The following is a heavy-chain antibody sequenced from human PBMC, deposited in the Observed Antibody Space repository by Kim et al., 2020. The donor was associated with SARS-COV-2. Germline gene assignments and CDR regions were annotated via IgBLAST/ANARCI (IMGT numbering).Heavy chain of an antibody. Sequence: GGSLRLSCAASGFTFSSYSMNWVRQAPGKGLEWVSSISSSSSYIYYADSVKGRFTISRDNAKNSLYLQMNSLRAEDTAVYYCARVLDIVVVPASSLYYFYHWSHGTLVTVSS. D-gene: IGHD2-2*03. J-gene: IGHJ4*01. CDR2: ISSSSSYI. V-gene: IGHV3-21*01. CDR3: ARVLDIVVVPASSLYYFYH. CDR1: GFTFSSYS.